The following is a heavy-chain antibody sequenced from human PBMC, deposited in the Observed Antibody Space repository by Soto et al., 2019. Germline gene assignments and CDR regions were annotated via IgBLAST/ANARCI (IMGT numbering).Heavy chain of an antibody. D-gene: IGHD6-19*01. CDR1: GGTFSSYA. CDR2: IIPIFGTA. V-gene: IGHV1-69*13. Sequence: PGASVKVSCKASGGTFSSYAISWVRQAPGQGLEWMGGIIPIFGTANYAQKFQGRVTITADESTSTAYMELSSLRSEDTAVYYCARVRYSSGWYYGMDVWGQGTTVTVSS. CDR3: ARVRYSSGWYYGMDV. J-gene: IGHJ6*02.